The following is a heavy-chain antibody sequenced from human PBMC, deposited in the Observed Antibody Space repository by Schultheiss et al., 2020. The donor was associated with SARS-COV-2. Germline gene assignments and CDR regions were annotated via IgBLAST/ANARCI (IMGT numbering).Heavy chain of an antibody. J-gene: IGHJ6*03. CDR3: ARGITPYYYMDV. D-gene: IGHD3-16*01. V-gene: IGHV3-21*01. CDR2: ISSSSSYI. Sequence: GGSLRLSCAASGFTFSSYSMNWVRQAPGKGLEWVSSISSSSSYIYYADSVKGRFTISRDNAKNSLYLQMNSLRAEDTAVYYCARGITPYYYMDVWGKGTTVTVSS. CDR1: GFTFSSYS.